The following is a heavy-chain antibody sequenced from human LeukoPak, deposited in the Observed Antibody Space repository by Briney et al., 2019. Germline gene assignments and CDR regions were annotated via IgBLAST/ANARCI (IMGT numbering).Heavy chain of an antibody. D-gene: IGHD3-22*01. CDR3: ARDRYDSSGYYSDPYFDY. J-gene: IGHJ4*02. CDR1: GYTFTGYY. CDR2: INPNSGGT. V-gene: IGHV1-2*02. Sequence: ASVKVSCKASGYTFTGYYMHWVRQAPGQGLEWMGWINPNSGGTNYAQKFQGRVTMTRDTSISTAYMELSRLRSVDTAVYYCARDRYDSSGYYSDPYFDYWGQGTLVTVSS.